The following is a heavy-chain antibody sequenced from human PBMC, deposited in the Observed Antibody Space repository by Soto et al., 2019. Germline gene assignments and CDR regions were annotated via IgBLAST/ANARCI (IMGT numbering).Heavy chain of an antibody. CDR2: FRSGGGT. CDR1: GDSISSYN. CDR3: VRQGSGVLHGLVDV. J-gene: IGHJ6*02. Sequence: QVQLQESGPGLVKPSETLSLTCTVSGDSISSYNLAWIRQPPGRGLEWIGYFRSGGGTSYNPSLKRRAAISADTSMKQFSLGLSSVTAADTAGYYWVRQGSGVLHGLVDVWGQGTTVTVSS. D-gene: IGHD3-10*01. V-gene: IGHV4-59*08.